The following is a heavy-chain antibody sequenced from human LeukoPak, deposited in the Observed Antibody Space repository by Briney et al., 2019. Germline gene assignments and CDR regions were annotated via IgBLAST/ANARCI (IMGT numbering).Heavy chain of an antibody. CDR1: GFTFSSYE. D-gene: IGHD4-23*01. Sequence: PGGSLRLSCAASGFTFSSYEMNWVRRAPGKGLEWVSYISSSGSIIYYADSVKGRFTISRDNAKNSLYLQLNSLKAEDTAVYYCARAVTTVVTPGDYWGQGTLVTVSS. CDR2: ISSSGSII. CDR3: ARAVTTVVTPGDY. V-gene: IGHV3-48*03. J-gene: IGHJ4*02.